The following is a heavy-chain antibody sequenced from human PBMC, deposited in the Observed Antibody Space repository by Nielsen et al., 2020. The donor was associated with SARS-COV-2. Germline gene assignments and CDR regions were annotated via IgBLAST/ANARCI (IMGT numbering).Heavy chain of an antibody. CDR2: ISYDGSNK. V-gene: IGHV3-30-3*01. D-gene: IGHD1-7*01. CDR3: AGEWAGTFDY. CDR1: GFTFSSYA. Sequence: GGSLRLSCAASGFTFSSYAMHWVRQAPGKGLEWVAVISYDGSNKYYADSVKGRFTISRDNSKNSLYLQMNSLRDEDTAVYYCAGEWAGTFDYWGQGTLVTVSS. J-gene: IGHJ4*02.